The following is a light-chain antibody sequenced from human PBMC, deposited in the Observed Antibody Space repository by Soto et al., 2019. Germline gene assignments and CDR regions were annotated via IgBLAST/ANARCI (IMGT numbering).Light chain of an antibody. Sequence: SYHRSPPASVSVAAGQTRCITCGGDNIGGISVHWYQQKPGQAPVVVVDHDSDRPSGIPERFSGSSPGNMATLTISRVEAGDEAVYHCQVWDYSTDDVVFGGGPKVT. J-gene: IGLJ2*01. CDR2: HDS. CDR3: QVWDYSTDDVV. V-gene: IGLV3-21*02. CDR1: NIGGIS.